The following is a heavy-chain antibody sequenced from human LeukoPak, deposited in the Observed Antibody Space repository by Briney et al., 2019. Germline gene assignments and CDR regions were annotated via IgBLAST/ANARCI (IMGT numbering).Heavy chain of an antibody. CDR1: GGSFSGYY. CDR2: INHSGST. V-gene: IGHV4-34*01. Sequence: SETLSLTCAVYGGSFSGYYWSWIRQPPGKGLEWIGEINHSGSTNYNPSLKSRVTISVDTSKNQFSLKLSSVTAADTAVYYCAGANRGYYDSSGYYLPWGQGTLVTVSS. CDR3: AGANRGYYDSSGYYLP. J-gene: IGHJ4*02. D-gene: IGHD3-22*01.